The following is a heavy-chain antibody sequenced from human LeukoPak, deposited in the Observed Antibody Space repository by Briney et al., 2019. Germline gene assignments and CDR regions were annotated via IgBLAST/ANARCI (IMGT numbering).Heavy chain of an antibody. D-gene: IGHD2-2*02. CDR1: GGSISSHY. CDR3: AREHRDIVVVPAAIPWFDP. CDR2: IYYSGST. V-gene: IGHV4-59*11. J-gene: IGHJ5*02. Sequence: SETLSLTCTVSGGSISSHYWSWIRQPPGKGLERIGYIYYSGSTNYNPSLKSRVTISVDTSKNQFSLKLSSVTAADTAVYYCAREHRDIVVVPAAIPWFDPWGQGTLVTVSS.